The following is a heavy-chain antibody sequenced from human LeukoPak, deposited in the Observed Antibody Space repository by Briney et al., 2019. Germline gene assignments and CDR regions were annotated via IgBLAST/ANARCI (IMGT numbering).Heavy chain of an antibody. Sequence: PGGSLRLSCAASRFTFSSYSMNWVRQAPGKRLEWVSSISSSSSYIYYADSVKGRFTISRDNAKNSLYLQMNSLRAEDTAVYYCARETYYDFWSGYYLLDYWGQGTLVTVSS. J-gene: IGHJ4*02. CDR2: ISSSSSYI. D-gene: IGHD3-3*01. CDR1: RFTFSSYS. CDR3: ARETYYDFWSGYYLLDY. V-gene: IGHV3-21*01.